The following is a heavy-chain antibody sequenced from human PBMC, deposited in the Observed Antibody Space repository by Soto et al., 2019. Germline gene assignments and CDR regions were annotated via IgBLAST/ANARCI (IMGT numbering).Heavy chain of an antibody. CDR2: IYYSGST. J-gene: IGHJ4*02. D-gene: IGHD3-10*01. Sequence: QVQLQESGPGLVKPSQTLSLTCTVSGGSISSGSYYWSWIRQPPGKGLEWMGYIYYSGSTYYNPSLKSRVTISVDTSKNQFSLKLSSVTAADTAVYYCARGSWSFYYFDYWGQGTLVTVSS. V-gene: IGHV4-31*03. CDR3: ARGSWSFYYFDY. CDR1: GGSISSGSYY.